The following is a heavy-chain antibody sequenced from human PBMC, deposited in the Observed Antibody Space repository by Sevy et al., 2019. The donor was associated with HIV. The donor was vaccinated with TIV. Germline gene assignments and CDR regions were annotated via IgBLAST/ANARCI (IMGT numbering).Heavy chain of an antibody. Sequence: GGSLRLSCEASGFMFDDFGLNWVRQPPGKGLEWVSDINWNGAGTGYADSVRGRFTISRDNARNSLYLQMNNLRADDMAFYFCARTRPCGGGCYYFDSWGQGTLVTVSS. CDR2: INWNGAGT. CDR1: GFMFDDFG. D-gene: IGHD2-21*01. V-gene: IGHV3-20*04. J-gene: IGHJ4*02. CDR3: ARTRPCGGGCYYFDS.